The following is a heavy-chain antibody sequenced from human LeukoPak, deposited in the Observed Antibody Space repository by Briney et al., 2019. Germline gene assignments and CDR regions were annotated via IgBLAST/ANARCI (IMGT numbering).Heavy chain of an antibody. CDR3: ARGPASIVVVTASAGGEFDP. Sequence: ASVKVSCKASGYTFTSYYMHWVRQAPGQGLEWMGIINPSGGSTSYAQKFQGRVTMTRDTSTSTVYMELSGLRSEDTAVYYCARGPASIVVVTASAGGEFDPWGQGTLVTVSS. V-gene: IGHV1-46*01. CDR2: INPSGGST. J-gene: IGHJ5*02. CDR1: GYTFTSYY. D-gene: IGHD2-21*02.